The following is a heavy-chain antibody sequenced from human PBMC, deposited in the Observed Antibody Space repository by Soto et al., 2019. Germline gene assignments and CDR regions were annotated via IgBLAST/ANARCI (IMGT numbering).Heavy chain of an antibody. D-gene: IGHD1-1*01. CDR2: ISSDGTTK. CDR1: GIDLENYG. Sequence: QVQLVESGGGVVHPGRSLRLSCVASGIDLENYGIHWVRQAPGEGLEWVAVISSDGTTKSYIDSVRGRFTISRDNSRSTVFLRMHSLRREDPAMYYGVKDGGGVIYNYNIRGDSWGQGTQVAVSS. V-gene: IGHV3-30*18. J-gene: IGHJ4*02. CDR3: VKDGGGVIYNYNIRGDS.